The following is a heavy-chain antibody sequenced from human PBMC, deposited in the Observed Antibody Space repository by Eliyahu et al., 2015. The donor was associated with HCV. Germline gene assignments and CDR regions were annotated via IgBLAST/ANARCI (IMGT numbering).Heavy chain of an antibody. CDR1: GGSIPTYY. CDR3: ASGGGGIAVTGTGGWFDP. V-gene: IGHV4-59*01. J-gene: IGHJ5*02. Sequence: QVQLQESGPGLVKPSETLSLTCTVSGGSIPTYYWSWIRQPPGKGLEWIGYIHYSGSTNYNPPLKSRVTISLDTSKNQFSLNLTSVTAADTAMYYCASGGGGIAVTGTGGWFDPWGQGTLVTVSS. CDR2: IHYSGST. D-gene: IGHD6-19*01.